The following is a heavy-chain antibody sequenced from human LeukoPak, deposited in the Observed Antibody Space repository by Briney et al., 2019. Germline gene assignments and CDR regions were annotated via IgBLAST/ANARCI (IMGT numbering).Heavy chain of an antibody. V-gene: IGHV3-7*01. Sequence: GGSLRLSCAASGFTFSSYWMTWVRQAPGKGLEWVANIKQDASERYYVDSVKGRFTISRDNSKNTLFLQLSSLRTEDTAVYYCAREGQRLRVDYWGQGTLVTVSS. CDR3: AREGQRLRVDY. CDR1: GFTFSSYW. CDR2: IKQDASER. D-gene: IGHD4-17*01. J-gene: IGHJ4*02.